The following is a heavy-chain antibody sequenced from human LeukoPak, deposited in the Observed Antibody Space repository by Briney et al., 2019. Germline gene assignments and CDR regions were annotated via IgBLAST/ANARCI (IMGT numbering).Heavy chain of an antibody. Sequence: AGGSLRLSSAASRYTVRYCDMIDVRGARGKRLERVSAIRGSDGSTYYADSVKGRFTISRDNSKNTLSLQMSSLRAEDTAVYYCARAGHFYYYDMDVWGQGTTVTVSS. V-gene: IGHV3-23*01. J-gene: IGHJ6*02. CDR3: ARAGHFYYYDMDV. CDR2: IRGSDGST. CDR1: RYTVRYCD.